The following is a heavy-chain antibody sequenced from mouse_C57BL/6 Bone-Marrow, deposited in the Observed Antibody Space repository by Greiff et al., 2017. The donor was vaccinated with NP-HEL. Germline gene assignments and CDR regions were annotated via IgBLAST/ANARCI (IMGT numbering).Heavy chain of an antibody. D-gene: IGHD3-3*01. V-gene: IGHV5-17*01. CDR1: GFTFSDYG. J-gene: IGHJ2*01. Sequence: EVHLVESGGGLVKPGGSLKLSCAASGFTFSDYGMHWVRQAPEKGLEWVAYISSGSSTIYYADTVKGRFTISRDNAKNTLFLQMTSLRSEDTAMYYCARARLLDYWGQGTTLTVSS. CDR3: ARARLLDY. CDR2: ISSGSSTI.